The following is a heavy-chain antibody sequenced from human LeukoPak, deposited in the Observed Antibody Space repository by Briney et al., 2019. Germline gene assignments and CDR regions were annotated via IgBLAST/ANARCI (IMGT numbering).Heavy chain of an antibody. CDR3: ARVPVYDILTGPYFDY. D-gene: IGHD3-9*01. V-gene: IGHV3-33*01. CDR1: GFTFSSYG. Sequence: GSLRLSCAASGFTFSSYGMHWVRQAPGKGLEWVAVIWHDGSNKYYADSVKGRFTISRDNSKNTLYLQMNSLRAKDTAVYYCARVPVYDILTGPYFDYWGQGTLVTVSS. J-gene: IGHJ4*02. CDR2: IWHDGSNK.